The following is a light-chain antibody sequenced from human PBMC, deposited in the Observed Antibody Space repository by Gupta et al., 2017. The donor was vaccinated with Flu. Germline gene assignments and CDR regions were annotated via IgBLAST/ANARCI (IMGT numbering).Light chain of an antibody. CDR3: QQYGGSTWA. J-gene: IGKJ1*01. CDR1: QRVSSGY. V-gene: IGKV3-20*01. Sequence: IVLTQSPGTLSLSPGERATLSCRASQRVSSGYVAWYQQKAGQAPRLLIYGTSFRATGIPDRGSGSGSGTDFTVTIRRLEPEDFAVYDCQQYGGSTWAFGQGTKVESK. CDR2: GTS.